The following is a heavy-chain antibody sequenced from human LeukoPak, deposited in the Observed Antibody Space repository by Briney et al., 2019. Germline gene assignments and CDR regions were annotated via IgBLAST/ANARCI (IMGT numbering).Heavy chain of an antibody. CDR2: TSTSSSYT. CDR3: AKDLTGPVWFGSSVDY. D-gene: IGHD3-10*01. CDR1: GFTFSDYY. J-gene: IGHJ4*02. Sequence: GRSLRLSCAASGFTFSDYYMSWIRQAPGKGLEWISYTSTSSSYTNYADSVKGRFTISRDNAKSSLYLQMNSLRAEDTAVYYCAKDLTGPVWFGSSVDYWGQGTLVTVSS. V-gene: IGHV3-11*06.